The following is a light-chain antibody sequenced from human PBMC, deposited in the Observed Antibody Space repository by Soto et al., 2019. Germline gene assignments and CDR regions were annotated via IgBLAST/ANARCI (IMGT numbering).Light chain of an antibody. Sequence: QSALTQPASVSGSPGQSITISCTGTSSDVGGYNYVSWYQQHPGKAPKLMIYDVSNRPLGVSNRFSGSKSGNTASLTISGLQAEDEADYYCSSYTSSSTLVVFGTGTKVTVL. V-gene: IGLV2-14*01. CDR2: DVS. CDR3: SSYTSSSTLVV. CDR1: SSDVGGYNY. J-gene: IGLJ1*01.